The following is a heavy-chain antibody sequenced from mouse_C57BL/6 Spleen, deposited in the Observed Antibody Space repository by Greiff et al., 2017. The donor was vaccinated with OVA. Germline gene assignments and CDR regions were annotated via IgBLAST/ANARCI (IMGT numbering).Heavy chain of an antibody. D-gene: IGHD1-1*01. V-gene: IGHV6-6*01. Sequence: DVHLVESGGGLVQPGGSMKLSCAASGFTFSDAWMDWVRQSPEKGLEWVAEIRNKANNHATYYAESVKGRFTISRDDSKSSVYLQMNSLRAEDTGIYYCTTLLRRDYYAMDYWGQGTSVTVSS. J-gene: IGHJ4*01. CDR1: GFTFSDAW. CDR2: IRNKANNHAT. CDR3: TTLLRRDYYAMDY.